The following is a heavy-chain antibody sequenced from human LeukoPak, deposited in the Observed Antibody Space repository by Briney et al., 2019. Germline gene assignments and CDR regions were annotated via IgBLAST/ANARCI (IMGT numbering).Heavy chain of an antibody. D-gene: IGHD2-15*01. V-gene: IGHV4-39*01. CDR1: GGSISSSSYS. CDR2: IYYSGST. Sequence: SETLSLTCTVSGGSISSSSYSWGWIRQPPGKGLEWIGSIYYSGSTYYNPSLKSRVTISVDTSKNQFSLKLSSVTAADTAVYYCASQPVDTYCSGGSCYLKLYYFDYWGQGTLVTVSS. J-gene: IGHJ4*02. CDR3: ASQPVDTYCSGGSCYLKLYYFDY.